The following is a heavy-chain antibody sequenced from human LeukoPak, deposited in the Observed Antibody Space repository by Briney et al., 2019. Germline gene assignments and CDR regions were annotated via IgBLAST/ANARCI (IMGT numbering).Heavy chain of an antibody. D-gene: IGHD2-2*02. V-gene: IGHV4-39*01. CDR2: IYYSGST. CDR1: GGSISSSSYY. J-gene: IGHJ6*02. CDR3: ARHGIGVVVPAAIGGPPDKYGMDV. Sequence: PSETLSLTGTGSGGSISSSSYYWGWIRQPPGKGLEWIGSIYYSGSTYYNPSLKSRVTISVDTSKNQFSLKLSSVTAADTAVYYCARHGIGVVVPAAIGGPPDKYGMDVWGQGTTVTVSS.